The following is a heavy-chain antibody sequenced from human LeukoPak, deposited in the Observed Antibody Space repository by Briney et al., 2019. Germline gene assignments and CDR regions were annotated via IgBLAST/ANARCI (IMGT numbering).Heavy chain of an antibody. D-gene: IGHD3-10*01. CDR3: ARVVRGVISWFDP. CDR2: ISSSGSTI. J-gene: IGHJ5*02. Sequence: GGSLRLSCAASGFTFSSYAMHWVRQAPGKGLEWVSYISSSGSTIYYADSVKGRFTISRDNAKNSLYLQMNSLRAEDTAVYYCARVVRGVISWFDPWGQGTLVTVSS. CDR1: GFTFSSYA. V-gene: IGHV3-48*04.